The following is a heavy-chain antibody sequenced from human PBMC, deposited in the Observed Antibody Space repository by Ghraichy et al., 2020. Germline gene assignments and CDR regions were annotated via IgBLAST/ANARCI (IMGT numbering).Heavy chain of an antibody. CDR3: ASPQYSGPYYYYGMDV. D-gene: IGHD5-12*01. V-gene: IGHV3-30-3*01. Sequence: GGSLRLSCAASGFTFSSYAMHWVRQAPGKGLEWVAVISYDGSNKYYADSVKGRFTISRDNSKNTLYLQMNSLRAEDTAVYYCASPQYSGPYYYYGMDVWGQGTTVTVSS. J-gene: IGHJ6*02. CDR1: GFTFSSYA. CDR2: ISYDGSNK.